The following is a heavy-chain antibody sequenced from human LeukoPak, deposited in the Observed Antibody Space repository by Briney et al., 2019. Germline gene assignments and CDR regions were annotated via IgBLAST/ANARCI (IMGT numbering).Heavy chain of an antibody. CDR1: GFTFRNYA. J-gene: IGHJ4*02. D-gene: IGHD3-22*01. CDR2: ISGSGGST. CDR3: VKELDSSGYFDF. Sequence: PGGSLRLSCAASGFTFRNYAMSWVRQAPGKGLEWVSAISGSGGSTYYADSVKGRFTISRDNSKNTLYLQMNSLRAEDTAVYHCVKELDSSGYFDFWGQGTLVTVSS. V-gene: IGHV3-23*01.